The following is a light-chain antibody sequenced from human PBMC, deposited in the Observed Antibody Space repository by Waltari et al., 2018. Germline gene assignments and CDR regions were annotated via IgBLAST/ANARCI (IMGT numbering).Light chain of an antibody. Sequence: EVVLTQSPGTLSLSPGETATLSCRASQSIGRYLVWYQQKTGQSPRLLIYGASTRATASPDRFSGSGSGTDFSLTISRLEAEDFAVYYCQNHERLPATFGQGTKVEMK. CDR1: QSIGRY. CDR2: GAS. J-gene: IGKJ1*01. CDR3: QNHERLPAT. V-gene: IGKV3-20*01.